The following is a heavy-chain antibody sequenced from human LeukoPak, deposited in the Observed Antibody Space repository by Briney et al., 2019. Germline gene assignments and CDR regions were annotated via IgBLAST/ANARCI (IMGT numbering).Heavy chain of an antibody. J-gene: IGHJ4*02. D-gene: IGHD2-15*01. Sequence: ASVKVFCKASGYTFTGYYMHWVRQAPGQGLEWMGRINPNSGGTNYAQKFQSRVTMTRDTSISTAYMELSRLRSDDTAVYYCARDLRYCSGGSCYDENFDYWGQGTLVAVSS. CDR1: GYTFTGYY. CDR3: ARDLRYCSGGSCYDENFDY. V-gene: IGHV1-2*06. CDR2: INPNSGGT.